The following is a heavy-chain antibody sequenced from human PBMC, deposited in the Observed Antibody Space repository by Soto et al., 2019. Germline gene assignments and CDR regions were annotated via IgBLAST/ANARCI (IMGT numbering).Heavy chain of an antibody. Sequence: QVQLVESGGGVVQPGRSLRLSCAASGFTFSTYAMHWVRQAPGKGLEWVAVISYDESIKYYADSLKGRFTISRDNSKNTLDLQMNSLRAEDTAVYYCARPTVIYYYYGMDVWGQGTTVTVSS. CDR2: ISYDESIK. J-gene: IGHJ6*02. CDR3: ARPTVIYYYYGMDV. D-gene: IGHD4-17*01. CDR1: GFTFSTYA. V-gene: IGHV3-30-3*01.